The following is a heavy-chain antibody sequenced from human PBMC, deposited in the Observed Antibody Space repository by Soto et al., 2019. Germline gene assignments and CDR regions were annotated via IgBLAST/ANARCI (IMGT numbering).Heavy chain of an antibody. CDR3: ARKALLWFGELNWFDP. D-gene: IGHD3-10*01. V-gene: IGHV4-34*01. CDR2: INHSGST. J-gene: IGHJ5*02. CDR1: GGSFSGYY. Sequence: ASETLSLTCAVYGGSFSGYYWSWIRQPPGKGLEWIGEINHSGSTNYNPSLKSRVTISVDTSKNQFSLKLSSVTAADTAVYYCARKALLWFGELNWFDPWGPGTLVTVSS.